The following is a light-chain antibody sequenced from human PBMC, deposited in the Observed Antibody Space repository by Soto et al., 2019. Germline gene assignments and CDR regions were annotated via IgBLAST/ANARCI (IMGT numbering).Light chain of an antibody. J-gene: IGKJ1*01. V-gene: IGKV3-20*01. CDR3: QQYGYSRT. CDR2: GGS. Sequence: IALTQSPATLSLSPGERATRSCRASQSVIRNYLAWYQQKPGQAPRLLMYGGSNRATGIPDRFRGSGSGTDFSLTISRLEPEDFAVYYCQQYGYSRTFGQGTKVDNK. CDR1: QSVIRNY.